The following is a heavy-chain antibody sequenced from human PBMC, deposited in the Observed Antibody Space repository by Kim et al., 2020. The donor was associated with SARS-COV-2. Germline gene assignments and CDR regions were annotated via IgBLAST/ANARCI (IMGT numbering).Heavy chain of an antibody. D-gene: IGHD2-2*01. CDR1: GFRFDDYA. J-gene: IGHJ6*02. CDR3: AKDVCSSTSCLYYYYYGMDV. CDR2: ISADGVST. Sequence: GGSLRLSCAASGFRFDDYAMHWVRQAPGKGLEWVSLISADGVSTHYADSVKGRFTISRDNNRNSLYLQMNSLRTEDTALYFCAKDVCSSTSCLYYYYYGMDVWGQGTTVIVSS. V-gene: IGHV3-43*02.